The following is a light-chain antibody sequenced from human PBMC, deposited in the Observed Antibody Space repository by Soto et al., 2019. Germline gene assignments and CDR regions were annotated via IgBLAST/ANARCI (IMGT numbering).Light chain of an antibody. CDR2: INSDGSH. CDR3: QTWVSGIEV. Sequence: QLVLTQSPSASASLGASVKLTCTLSSGHSSYGIAWHQQQPEKGPRYLMKINSDGSHSKGDGIPDRFSGSSSGAERYLTISSLQSEDEADYYCQTWVSGIEVFGGGTKLTVL. CDR1: SGHSSYG. J-gene: IGLJ2*01. V-gene: IGLV4-69*01.